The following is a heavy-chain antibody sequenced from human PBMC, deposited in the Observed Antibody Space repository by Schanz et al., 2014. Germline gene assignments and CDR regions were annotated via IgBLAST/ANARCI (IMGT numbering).Heavy chain of an antibody. CDR1: GGTFSSYT. V-gene: IGHV1-69*02. CDR3: ARGLGDERWLDLNEAFDI. CDR2: IIPILGIT. Sequence: QVQLVQSGAEVMKPGSSVKVSCKASGGTFSSYTINWGRQAPGQGLEWMGRIIPILGITNVAQTFQDRVTITADKSTSTAYMELSSLRSEDTAVYYCARGLGDERWLDLNEAFDIWGQGTIVTVSS. J-gene: IGHJ3*02. D-gene: IGHD6-19*01.